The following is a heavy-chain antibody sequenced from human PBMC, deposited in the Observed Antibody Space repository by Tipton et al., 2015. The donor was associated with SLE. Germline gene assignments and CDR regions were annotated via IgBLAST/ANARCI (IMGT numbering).Heavy chain of an antibody. CDR3: ARDQTGDIASHDAFDI. D-gene: IGHD5-12*01. CDR2: IYYSGST. Sequence: TLSLTCSVSGDSITSSDFSWGWVRQSPGEGLESIGNIYYSGSTNYNPSLKSRVTISVDTSKNQFSLKLSSVTAADTAVYYCARDQTGDIASHDAFDIWGQGTMVTVSS. J-gene: IGHJ3*02. CDR1: GDSITSSDFS. V-gene: IGHV4-61*08.